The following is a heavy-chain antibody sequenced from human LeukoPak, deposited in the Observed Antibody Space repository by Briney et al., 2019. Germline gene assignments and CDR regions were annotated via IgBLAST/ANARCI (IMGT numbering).Heavy chain of an antibody. CDR3: AGLTISYYYDSSGNTTDY. CDR2: VYHSGST. CDR1: GASITSHY. V-gene: IGHV4-59*08. J-gene: IGHJ4*02. D-gene: IGHD3-22*01. Sequence: PSETLSLTCTVSGASITSHYWIWIRQPPGKGLEWIGYVYHSGSTKYNPSLKSRVTLSVDTSKSQFSLKLSSVTAADTAVYYCAGLTISYYYDSSGNTTDYWGQGTLVTVSS.